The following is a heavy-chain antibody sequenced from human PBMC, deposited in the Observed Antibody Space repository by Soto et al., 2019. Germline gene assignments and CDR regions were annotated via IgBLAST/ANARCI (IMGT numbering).Heavy chain of an antibody. Sequence: EVQLLESGGGLVQPGGSLRLSCAASGFTFSSYAMSWVRQAPGKGLEWVSVISGSGGSTYYADSVKGRFTISRDNSKNTLYLQMNSLRAEDTSVYYCARRTSGWYLDYWGQGTLVTVSS. V-gene: IGHV3-23*01. CDR2: ISGSGGST. CDR1: GFTFSSYA. CDR3: ARRTSGWYLDY. J-gene: IGHJ4*02. D-gene: IGHD6-19*01.